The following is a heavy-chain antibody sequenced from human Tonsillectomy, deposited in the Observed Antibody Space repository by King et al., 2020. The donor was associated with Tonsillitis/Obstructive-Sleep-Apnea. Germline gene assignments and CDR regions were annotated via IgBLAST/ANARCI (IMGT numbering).Heavy chain of an antibody. CDR3: ARRSHYYDSSGYYPTAFDI. Sequence: VQLQESGPGLVKPSETLSLTCTVSGASISSYYWSWIRQPPGKGLEWIGYIYYSGSTNYNPSLKSRVTISVDTSNNQFSLKLSSVTAADTAVYYCARRSHYYDSSGYYPTAFDIWCQGTMVTVSS. CDR2: IYYSGST. CDR1: GASISSYY. J-gene: IGHJ3*02. V-gene: IGHV4-59*08. D-gene: IGHD3-22*01.